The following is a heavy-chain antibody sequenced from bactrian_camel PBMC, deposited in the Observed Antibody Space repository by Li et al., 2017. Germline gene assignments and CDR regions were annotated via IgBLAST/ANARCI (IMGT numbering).Heavy chain of an antibody. J-gene: IGHJ4*01. CDR1: GYTYSANY. CDR2: IRTRDSST. V-gene: IGHV3S54*01. D-gene: IGHD2*01. Sequence: HVQLVESGGGSVQAGGSLRLSCSVSGYTYSANYLGWFRQVPGKEREGVATIRTRDSSTYYADSAKGRFTISRDNAKNTLYLQMNSLKTEDTAVYFCAPGDCSGRYCYPPGQGTQVTVS.